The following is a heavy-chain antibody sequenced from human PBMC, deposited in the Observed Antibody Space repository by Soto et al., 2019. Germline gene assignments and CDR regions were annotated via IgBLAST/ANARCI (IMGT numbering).Heavy chain of an antibody. CDR2: IYTSGST. CDR3: ARGVLSGSYYGAGYFDY. D-gene: IGHD1-26*01. CDR1: GGSIISYY. V-gene: IGHV4-4*07. J-gene: IGHJ4*02. Sequence: SETLSLTCTVSGGSIISYYCILIRHPSVKGLEWIVRIYTSGSTNYNPSLKSRVTMSVDTSKNQFSLKLSSVTAADTAVYYCARGVLSGSYYGAGYFDYWGQGTLVTVSS.